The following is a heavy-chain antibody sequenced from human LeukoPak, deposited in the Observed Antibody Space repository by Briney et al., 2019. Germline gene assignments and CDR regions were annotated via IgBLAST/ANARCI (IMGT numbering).Heavy chain of an antibody. Sequence: ASVKVSCKASGYTFSTYGINWVRRAPGQGLEWMGWISVYNGNTNYAQKFQGRVTMTTDTSTSTAYMELRSLTSDDTAVYYCARDGYCSRTSCFNWFDPWGQGTLVTVSS. CDR2: ISVYNGNT. V-gene: IGHV1-18*04. CDR3: ARDGYCSRTSCFNWFDP. J-gene: IGHJ5*02. CDR1: GYTFSTYG. D-gene: IGHD2-2*01.